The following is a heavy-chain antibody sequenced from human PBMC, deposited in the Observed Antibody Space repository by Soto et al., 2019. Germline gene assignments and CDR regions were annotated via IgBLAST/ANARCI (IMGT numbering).Heavy chain of an antibody. D-gene: IGHD1-7*01. V-gene: IGHV1-69*12. Sequence: QVQLVQSGAEVKKPGSSVKVSCKASGGTFSSYAISWVRQAPGQGLEWMVGFIPIFGTADYAQKFQGRVKITADESTSTAYMELISLRSEDTAVYYCARGLTGTTLAYGMDVWGQGTTVTVSS. CDR1: GGTFSSYA. J-gene: IGHJ6*02. CDR3: ARGLTGTTLAYGMDV. CDR2: FIPIFGTA.